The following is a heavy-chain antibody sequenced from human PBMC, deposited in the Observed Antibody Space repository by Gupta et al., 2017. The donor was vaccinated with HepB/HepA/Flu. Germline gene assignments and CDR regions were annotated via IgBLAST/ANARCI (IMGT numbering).Heavy chain of an antibody. V-gene: IGHV3-21*01. D-gene: IGHD4-17*01. CDR2: ISFSSSNI. CDR3: ARGDYGAYASPFDY. CDR1: GFAFSSPS. J-gene: IGHJ4*02. Sequence: DVQPVEAGGGLVKPGGSLRLSCAASGFAFSSPSMNWVRQAPGKGLEWVSSISFSSSNIYYADSVKGRFTIPRDNAKNSLYLQMNSLRAEDTAVYYCARGDYGAYASPFDYWGQGTLVTVSS.